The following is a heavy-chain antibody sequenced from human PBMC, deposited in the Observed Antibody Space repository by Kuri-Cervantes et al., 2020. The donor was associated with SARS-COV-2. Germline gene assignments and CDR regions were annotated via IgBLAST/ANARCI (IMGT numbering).Heavy chain of an antibody. Sequence: GESLKISCAASGFTFSSYWMSWVRQAPGKGLEWVALISYDGTNQYYTDSVKGRFTISRDNSKNTLFLQMNSLTAEDTAVYFCARGQIPAFHFDYWGQGALVTVSS. CDR2: ISYDGTNQ. CDR1: GFTFSSYW. J-gene: IGHJ4*02. D-gene: IGHD2-2*01. V-gene: IGHV3-30*03. CDR3: ARGQIPAFHFDY.